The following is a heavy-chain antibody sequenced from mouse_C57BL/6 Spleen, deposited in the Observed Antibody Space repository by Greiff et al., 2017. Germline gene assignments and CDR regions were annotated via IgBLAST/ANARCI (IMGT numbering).Heavy chain of an antibody. CDR2: IYPGSGST. CDR1: GYTFTSYW. Sequence: QVQLQQPGAELVKPGASVKMSCKASGYTFTSYWITWVKQRPGQGLEWIGDIYPGSGSTNYTEKLKSKATLTVDTSSSTASMQLSSLPSEDSAVYYCARKGVFGFDYRGHGNTLPVSS. J-gene: IGHJ2*01. CDR3: ARKGVFGFDY. V-gene: IGHV1-55*01.